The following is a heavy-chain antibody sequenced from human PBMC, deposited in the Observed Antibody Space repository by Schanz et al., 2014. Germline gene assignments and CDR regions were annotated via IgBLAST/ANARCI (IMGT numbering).Heavy chain of an antibody. J-gene: IGHJ5*02. CDR1: GYTFTSYS. D-gene: IGHD2-2*01. CDR3: ARDRRRYCSTASCLHDNWFDP. Sequence: QVYLVQSGAEVKKPGASVKVSCKASGYTFTSYSIHWVRQAPGQGLEWMGWINVGNGNMKYSQKFQGRVTMTTDTSTGTAYMELRSLRSDDTAVYYCARDRRRYCSTASCLHDNWFDPWGQGTLVIVSS. V-gene: IGHV1-3*01. CDR2: INVGNGNM.